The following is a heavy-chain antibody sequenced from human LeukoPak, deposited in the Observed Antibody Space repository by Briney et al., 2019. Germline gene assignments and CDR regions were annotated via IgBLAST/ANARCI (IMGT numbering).Heavy chain of an antibody. Sequence: PSETLSLTCAVSGGSISSGGYSWSWIRQPPGKGLEWIGYIYHSGSTYYNPSLKSRVTISVDRSKNQFSLKLSSVTAADTVVYYCARGGRNDYGDYRGVWGQGTLVTVSS. CDR1: GGSISSGGYS. CDR2: IYHSGST. V-gene: IGHV4-30-2*01. J-gene: IGHJ4*02. CDR3: ARGGRNDYGDYRGV. D-gene: IGHD4-17*01.